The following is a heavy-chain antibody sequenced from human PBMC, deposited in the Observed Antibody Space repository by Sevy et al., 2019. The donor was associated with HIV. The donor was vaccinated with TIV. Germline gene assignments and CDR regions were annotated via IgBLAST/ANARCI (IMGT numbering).Heavy chain of an antibody. V-gene: IGHV3-53*01. D-gene: IGHD5-12*01. J-gene: IGHJ3*02. Sequence: GESLKISCAASGFTVSSNYMSWVRQAPGKGLEWVSVIYSGGSTYYADSVKGRFTISRDNSKNTLYLQMNSLRAEDTAVYYCARETVRGYSGYGAAFDIWGQGTMVTVSS. CDR3: ARETVRGYSGYGAAFDI. CDR2: IYSGGST. CDR1: GFTVSSNY.